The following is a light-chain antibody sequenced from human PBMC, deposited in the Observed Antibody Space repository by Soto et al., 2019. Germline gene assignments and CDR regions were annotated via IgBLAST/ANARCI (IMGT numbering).Light chain of an antibody. V-gene: IGKV3-11*01. J-gene: IGKJ3*01. CDR1: QSVSSY. CDR3: QHRSHWPPT. Sequence: EIVLTQSPATLSLSPGERATLSCRASQSVSSYLAWYQQKPGQAPRLLIYDASNRATGIPARFSGSGSGTDFTLTISSLEPDDFAVYYCQHRSHWPPTSGPGNKVDIK. CDR2: DAS.